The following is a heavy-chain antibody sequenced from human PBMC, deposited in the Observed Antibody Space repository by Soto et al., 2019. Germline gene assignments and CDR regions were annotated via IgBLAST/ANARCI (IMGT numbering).Heavy chain of an antibody. V-gene: IGHV3-7*02. Sequence: GGSLRLSCAASGFTFSSFWMSWVRQLPGKGLEWVANIKEDGSQRYYVGSVRGRFTISRDNAKNSVYLQMDSLRAEDTAVYYCARHAYNFLTFDSWGQGTLVTVSS. J-gene: IGHJ4*02. CDR2: IKEDGSQR. D-gene: IGHD1-1*01. CDR3: ARHAYNFLTFDS. CDR1: GFTFSSFW.